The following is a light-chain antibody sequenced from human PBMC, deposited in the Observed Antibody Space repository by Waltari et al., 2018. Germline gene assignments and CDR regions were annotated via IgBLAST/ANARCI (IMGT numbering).Light chain of an antibody. CDR3: ASDSSTNTIL. CDR1: NNDVGGYDY. J-gene: IGLJ2*01. CDR2: EVG. V-gene: IGLV2-14*01. Sequence: QPALTQPASVSGSPGQSVNISCTGTNNDVGGYDYVSWYQQHPGKVPKLLIFEVGRRPSGVSRRCSGSKSGNTASLTISALQAEDEATYYCASDSSTNTILFGGGTSLTVL.